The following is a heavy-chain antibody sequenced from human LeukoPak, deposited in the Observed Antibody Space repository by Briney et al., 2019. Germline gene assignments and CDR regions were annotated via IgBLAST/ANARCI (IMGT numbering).Heavy chain of an antibody. CDR1: GYTFTGYY. CDR2: INPNSGGT. D-gene: IGHD1-26*01. Sequence: ASVKVSCKASGYTFTGYYMHWVRQAPGQGLEWMGWINPNSGGTNYAQKLQGRVTMTTDTSTSTAYMELRSLRSDDTAVYYCASGSVGATPWYYFDYWGQGTLVTVSS. J-gene: IGHJ4*02. CDR3: ASGSVGATPWYYFDY. V-gene: IGHV1-2*02.